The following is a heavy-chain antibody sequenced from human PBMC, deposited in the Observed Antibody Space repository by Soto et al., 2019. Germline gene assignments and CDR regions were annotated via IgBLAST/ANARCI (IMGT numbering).Heavy chain of an antibody. V-gene: IGHV4-31*03. CDR3: ARGARYWFDP. CDR2: SYYSGST. CDR1: GASISSGGYY. Sequence: QVQLRESGPGLVKPSQTLSLTCTVSGASISSGGYYWSWIRQHPEKGLEWIGYSYYSGSTYYNPSLKSRVSISVDTSKNQFSLKLSSVTAADTSVYYCARGARYWFDPWGQGTLVTVSS. J-gene: IGHJ5*02.